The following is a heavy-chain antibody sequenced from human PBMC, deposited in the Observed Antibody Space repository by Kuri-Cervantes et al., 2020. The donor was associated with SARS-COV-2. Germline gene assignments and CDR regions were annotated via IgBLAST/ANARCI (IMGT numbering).Heavy chain of an antibody. CDR2: INPNSGST. D-gene: IGHD7-27*01. CDR3: ARARLGGAFDI. CDR1: GYTFTGYY. J-gene: IGHJ3*02. Sequence: ASVKVSCKASGYTFTGYYMHWVRQAPGQGLEWMGWINPNSGSTNYAQKFQGWVAMTRDTSISTAYMELSRLRSDDTAVYYCARARLGGAFDIWGQGTMVTVSS. V-gene: IGHV1-2*04.